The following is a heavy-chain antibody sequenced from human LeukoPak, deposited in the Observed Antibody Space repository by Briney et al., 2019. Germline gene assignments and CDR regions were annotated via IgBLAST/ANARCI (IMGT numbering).Heavy chain of an antibody. CDR1: GFTFSSYT. CDR3: ARGLYSSSWQNWFDP. D-gene: IGHD6-13*01. Sequence: GGSLRLSCAASGFTFSSYTMNWVRQALGQGLEWVSTISDPHSGSQTHYADSVKGRFTISRDSAKNSLYLQMNSLRAEDTAVYYCARGLYSSSWQNWFDPWGRGTLVTVSS. CDR2: ISDPHSGSQT. V-gene: IGHV3-21*01. J-gene: IGHJ5*02.